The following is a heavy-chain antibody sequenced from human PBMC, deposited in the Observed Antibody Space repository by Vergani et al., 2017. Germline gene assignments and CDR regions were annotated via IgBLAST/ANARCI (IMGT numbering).Heavy chain of an antibody. D-gene: IGHD3-10*01. J-gene: IGHJ4*02. V-gene: IGHV3-23*01. CDR3: AKQYFVSGNYLFDY. CDR2: LSASDRRT. Sequence: EVQLLESGGDLVQPGGSLRLSCAASGFTFIMHAMSWVRQAPGKGLEWVSTLSASDRRTHYADSVKGRFSISRDNSKNTLFLHMNSLRPEDTAIYYCAKQYFVSGNYLFDYWGQGTLVTVSS. CDR1: GFTFIMHA.